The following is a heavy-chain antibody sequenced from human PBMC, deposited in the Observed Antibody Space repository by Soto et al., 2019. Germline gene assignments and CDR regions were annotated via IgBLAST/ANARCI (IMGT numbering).Heavy chain of an antibody. CDR3: ARARAEYSSSFSYYFDS. CDR2: ISVHTGDT. CDR1: GYTFATYG. Sequence: QVQLVQSGSEVKKPGASVKVSCKASGYTFATYGITWVRQAPGQGLEWVAWISVHTGDTKYAQKLQGRVTLTTDTFTTTGYMELRGLTSDDTAIYYCARARAEYSSSFSYYFDSWGQGTLVTVSS. D-gene: IGHD6-6*01. V-gene: IGHV1-18*01. J-gene: IGHJ4*02.